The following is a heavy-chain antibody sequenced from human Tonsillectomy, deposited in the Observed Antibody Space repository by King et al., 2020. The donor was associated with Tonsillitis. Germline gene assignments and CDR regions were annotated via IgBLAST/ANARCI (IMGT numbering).Heavy chain of an antibody. CDR3: VRDMSSGSYYGAFDL. J-gene: IGHJ3*01. CDR1: PLSFDDYA. Sequence: VQLVESGGGLVQPGRSLRLSCASSPLSFDDYAMHWVRQAPGKGLEWVSGISWNSGNIGYAESVRGRFTISRDNAKKLVYLQMNGLRAEDTALYYCVRDMSSGSYYGAFDLWGLGTMVIVSS. V-gene: IGHV3-9*01. CDR2: ISWNSGNI. D-gene: IGHD1-26*01.